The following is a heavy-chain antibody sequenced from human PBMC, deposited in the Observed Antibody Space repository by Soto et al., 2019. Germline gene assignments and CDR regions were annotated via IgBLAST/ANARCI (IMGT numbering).Heavy chain of an antibody. D-gene: IGHD2-2*01. V-gene: IGHV3-30-3*01. J-gene: IGHJ4*02. CDR2: ISYDGSNK. Sequence: ESGGGVVQPGRSLRLSCAASGFTFSSYAMHWVRQAPGKGLEWVAVISYDGSNKYYADSVKGRFTISRDNSKNTLYLQMNSLRAEDTAVYYCASPPIVVVPAASDYWGQGTLVTVSS. CDR1: GFTFSSYA. CDR3: ASPPIVVVPAASDY.